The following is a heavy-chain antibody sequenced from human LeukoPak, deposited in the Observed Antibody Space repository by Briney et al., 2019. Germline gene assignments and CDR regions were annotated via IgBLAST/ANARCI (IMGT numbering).Heavy chain of an antibody. Sequence: GGSLRLSCAASGFTFSSYSMNWARQAPGKGLEWVSSISSSSSYIYYADSVKGRFTISRDNAKNSLYLQMNSLRAEDTAVYYCARDVTMIVADWGQGTLVTVSS. J-gene: IGHJ4*02. CDR1: GFTFSSYS. CDR2: ISSSSSYI. D-gene: IGHD3-22*01. CDR3: ARDVTMIVAD. V-gene: IGHV3-21*01.